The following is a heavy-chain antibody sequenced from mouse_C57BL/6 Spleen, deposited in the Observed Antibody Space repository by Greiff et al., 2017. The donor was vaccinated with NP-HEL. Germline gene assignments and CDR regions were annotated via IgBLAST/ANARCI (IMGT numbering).Heavy chain of an antibody. CDR1: GFTFSNYW. Sequence: EVKLMESGGGLVQPGGSMKLSCVASGFTFSNYWMNWVRQSPEKGLEWVAQIRLKSDNYATHYAESVKGRFTISRDDSKSSVYLQMNNLRAEDTGIYYCTDLDSSGYWGQGTTLTVSS. CDR3: TDLDSSGY. J-gene: IGHJ2*01. V-gene: IGHV6-3*01. CDR2: IRLKSDNYAT. D-gene: IGHD3-2*02.